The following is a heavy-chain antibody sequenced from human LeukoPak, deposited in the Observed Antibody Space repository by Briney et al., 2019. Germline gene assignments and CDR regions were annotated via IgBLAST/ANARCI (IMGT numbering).Heavy chain of an antibody. Sequence: GGSLRLSCAASGFTFSNAWMSWVRQAPGKGLEWVSVIYSGGSTYYADSVKGRFTISRDNSKNTLYLQMNSLRAEDTAVYYCARDSSGWYGSWGQGTLVTVSS. CDR1: GFTFSNAW. V-gene: IGHV3-66*01. CDR3: ARDSSGWYGS. CDR2: IYSGGST. D-gene: IGHD6-19*01. J-gene: IGHJ5*02.